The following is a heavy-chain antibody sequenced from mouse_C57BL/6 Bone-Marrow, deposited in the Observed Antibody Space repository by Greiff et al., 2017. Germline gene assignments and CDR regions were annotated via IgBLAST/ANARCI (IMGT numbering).Heavy chain of an antibody. CDR2: ISYSGST. Sequence: EVKLQQSGPGLAKPSQPLSLTCSVTGYSITSDYWNWIRKFPGNKLEYMGYISYSGSTYSNPSLKRRISITRDTSKNQYFLQLNSVTTEDTATYYCARFLTCRYWYCDVWGTGTTVTVSS. D-gene: IGHD1-3*01. V-gene: IGHV3-8*01. J-gene: IGHJ1*03. CDR1: GYSITSDY. CDR3: ARFLTCRYWYCDV.